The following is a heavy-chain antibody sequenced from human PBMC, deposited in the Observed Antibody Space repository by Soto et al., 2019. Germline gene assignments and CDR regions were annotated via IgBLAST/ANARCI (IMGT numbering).Heavy chain of an antibody. D-gene: IGHD2-2*01. J-gene: IGHJ5*02. CDR2: INGGDGNT. V-gene: IGHV1-3*01. CDR1: GYTFTHYT. Sequence: ASVKVSCKASGYTFTHYTMHWVRQAPGQRLEWMGWINGGDGNTNYSQKFQGRVTITRDKSASTAYMELSSLRSEDTAVYYCASAYRSSTICGWFDPWGQGTLVTVSS. CDR3: ASAYRSSTICGWFDP.